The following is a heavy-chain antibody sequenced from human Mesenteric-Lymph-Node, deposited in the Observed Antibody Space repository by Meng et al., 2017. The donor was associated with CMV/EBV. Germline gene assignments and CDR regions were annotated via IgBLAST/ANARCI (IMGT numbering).Heavy chain of an antibody. J-gene: IGHJ4*02. CDR2: IIPIFGTA. V-gene: IGHV1-69*05. CDR1: ARLISCA. D-gene: IGHD2-2*01. CDR3: ARSSNYCSSTSCYLVDY. Sequence: ARLISCAFGWVRQAPRQGLEWMGCIIPIFGTANYAQKFQGRVTITTDESTSTAYMELSSLRSEDTAVYYCARSSNYCSSTSCYLVDYWGQGTLVTVSS.